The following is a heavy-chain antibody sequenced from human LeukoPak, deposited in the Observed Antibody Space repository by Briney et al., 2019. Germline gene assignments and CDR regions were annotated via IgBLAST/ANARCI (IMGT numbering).Heavy chain of an antibody. V-gene: IGHV1-69*04. CDR3: ARGSGSRGYYFGY. Sequence: SVKVSRKASGGTFSSYAISWVRQAPGQGLEWMGRIIPILGIANYAQKFQGRVTITADKSTSTAYMELSSLRSEDTAVYYCARGSGSRGYYFGYWGQGTLVTVPS. CDR1: GGTFSSYA. J-gene: IGHJ4*02. D-gene: IGHD1-26*01. CDR2: IIPILGIA.